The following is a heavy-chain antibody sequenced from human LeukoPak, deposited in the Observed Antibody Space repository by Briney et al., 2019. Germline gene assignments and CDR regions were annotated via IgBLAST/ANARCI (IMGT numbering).Heavy chain of an antibody. CDR3: ARGTSYGDYSGY. CDR2: INPSGGST. CDR1: GYTFSSYY. J-gene: IGHJ4*02. D-gene: IGHD4-17*01. Sequence: GSVKVSCKASGYTFSSYYMHWVRQAPGQGLEWMGIINPSGGSTNYAQKFQGRVTMTRDTSTSTVYMELSSLRSEDTALYYCARGTSYGDYSGYWGQGTLVTVSS. V-gene: IGHV1-46*01.